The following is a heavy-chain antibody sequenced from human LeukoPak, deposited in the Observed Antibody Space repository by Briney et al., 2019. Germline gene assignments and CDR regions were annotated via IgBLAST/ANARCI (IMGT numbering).Heavy chain of an antibody. CDR2: IYTSGST. D-gene: IGHD3-22*01. J-gene: IGHJ3*02. V-gene: IGHV4-61*02. CDR3: ARVGVNYYYDSSGYYLAGDAFDI. CDR1: GGSISSGSYY. Sequence: SETLSLTCTVSGGSISSGSYYWSWIRQPAGKGLEWIGRIYTSGSTNYNPSLKSRVTISVDTSKYQFSLKLSSVTAADTAVYYCARVGVNYYYDSSGYYLAGDAFDIWGQGTMVTVSS.